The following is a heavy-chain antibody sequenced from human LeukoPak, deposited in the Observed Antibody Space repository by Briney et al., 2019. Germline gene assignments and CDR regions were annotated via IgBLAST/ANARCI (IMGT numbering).Heavy chain of an antibody. CDR1: GGTFSSYA. CDR2: IIPIFGTA. J-gene: IGHJ4*02. D-gene: IGHD6-13*01. V-gene: IGHV1-69*13. CDR3: ARVRIAAASIIGFDY. Sequence: SVKVSCKASGGTFSSYAISWVRQAPGQGLGWMGGIIPIFGTANYAQKFQGRVTITADESTSTAYMELSSLRSEDTAVYYCARVRIAAASIIGFDYWGQGTLVTVSS.